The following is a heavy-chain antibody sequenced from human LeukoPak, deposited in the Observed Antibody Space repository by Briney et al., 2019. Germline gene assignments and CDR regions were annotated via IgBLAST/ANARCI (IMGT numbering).Heavy chain of an antibody. V-gene: IGHV3-11*04. J-gene: IGHJ4*02. D-gene: IGHD3-3*01. CDR3: AREVSSRFLEWVSTGYFDY. CDR1: GFTFSDYY. Sequence: GGSLRLSCAASGFTFSDYYMSWIRQAPGKGLEWVSYISSSGSTIYYADSVKGRFNISRDNAKNSLYLQMNSLRAEDTAVYYCAREVSSRFLEWVSTGYFDYWGQGTLVTVSS. CDR2: ISSSGSTI.